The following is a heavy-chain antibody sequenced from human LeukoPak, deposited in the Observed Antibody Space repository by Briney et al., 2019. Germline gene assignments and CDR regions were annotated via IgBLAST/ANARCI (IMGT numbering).Heavy chain of an antibody. CDR2: LSGSGITT. CDR3: AKAQGARYYDFWSGYYTGSSYYMDV. Sequence: PGGSLRLSCAASGFTFSNSAMSWVRQAPGKGLEWVSTLSGSGITTYYADSVKGRFTISRDNSKNTLYLQMNSLRAEDTAVYYRAKAQGARYYDFWSGYYTGSSYYMDVWGKGTTVTVSS. D-gene: IGHD3-3*01. CDR1: GFTFSNSA. V-gene: IGHV3-23*01. J-gene: IGHJ6*03.